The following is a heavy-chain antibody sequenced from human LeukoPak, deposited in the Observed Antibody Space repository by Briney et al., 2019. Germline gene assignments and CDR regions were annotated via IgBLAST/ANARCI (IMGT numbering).Heavy chain of an antibody. Sequence: GGSLRLTCRVSGLTVSTALMDWVRQAPGKGLEWVAVISYDGSNKYYADSVKGRFTISRDNSKNTLYLQMNSLRAEDTAVYYCAKSSTHHDYFDYWGQGTLVTVSS. CDR1: GLTVSTAL. CDR3: AKSSTHHDYFDY. D-gene: IGHD1-14*01. J-gene: IGHJ4*02. V-gene: IGHV3-30*18. CDR2: ISYDGSNK.